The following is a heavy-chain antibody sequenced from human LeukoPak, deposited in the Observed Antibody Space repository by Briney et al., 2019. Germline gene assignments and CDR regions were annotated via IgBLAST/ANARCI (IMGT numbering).Heavy chain of an antibody. Sequence: SVKVSCKASGGTFSSYAISWVRQAPGQGLEWMGRIIPILGIANYAQKFQGRVTITADKSTSTAYMELSSLRSEDTAVYYCARDQGIAAAGYYFDYWGRGTLVTVSS. CDR1: GGTFSSYA. J-gene: IGHJ4*02. CDR3: ARDQGIAAAGYYFDY. V-gene: IGHV1-69*04. CDR2: IIPILGIA. D-gene: IGHD6-13*01.